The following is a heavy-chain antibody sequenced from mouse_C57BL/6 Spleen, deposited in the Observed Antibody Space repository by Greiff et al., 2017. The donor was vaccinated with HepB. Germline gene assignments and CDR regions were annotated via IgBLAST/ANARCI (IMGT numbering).Heavy chain of an antibody. D-gene: IGHD2-12*01. J-gene: IGHJ1*03. V-gene: IGHV1-82*01. Sequence: VKLMESGPELVKPGASVKISCKASGYAFSSSWMNWVKQRPGKGLEWIGRIYPGDGDTNYNGKFKGKATLTADKSSSTAYMQLSSLTSEDSAVYFCARSVTGYFDVWGTGTTVTVSS. CDR3: ARSVTGYFDV. CDR2: IYPGDGDT. CDR1: GYAFSSSW.